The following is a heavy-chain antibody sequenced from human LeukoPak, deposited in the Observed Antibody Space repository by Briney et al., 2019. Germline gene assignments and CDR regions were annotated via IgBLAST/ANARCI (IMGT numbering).Heavy chain of an antibody. CDR2: IYWDDDK. J-gene: IGHJ5*02. Sequence: SGPTLVNPPQTLTLTCTFSGFSLSTTGVGVGWIRQPPGKALEWLALIYWDDDKRYTPSLKSRLTITKDTSKNQVVLTMTNMDPVDTATYFCAHLYYYGSRRYYNVWFDPWGLGTLVTVSS. D-gene: IGHD3-10*01. V-gene: IGHV2-5*02. CDR3: AHLYYYGSRRYYNVWFDP. CDR1: GFSLSTTGVG.